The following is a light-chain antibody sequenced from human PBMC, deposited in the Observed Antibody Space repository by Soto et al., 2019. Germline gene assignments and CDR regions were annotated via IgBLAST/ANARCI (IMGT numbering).Light chain of an antibody. Sequence: QSVLTKPPSVSATPGQKVTISCSGSSSNIGNNYVSWYQQFPGAAPKLLIYDNYWRPSGIPDRFSASKSGTSATLGITGLQTGDEADYYCATWDSSLSAVVVGGGTKLTVL. CDR3: ATWDSSLSAVV. CDR2: DNY. V-gene: IGLV1-51*01. CDR1: SSNIGNNY. J-gene: IGLJ2*01.